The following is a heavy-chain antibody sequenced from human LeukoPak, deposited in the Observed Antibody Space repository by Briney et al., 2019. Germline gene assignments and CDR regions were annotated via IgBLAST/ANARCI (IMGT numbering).Heavy chain of an antibody. CDR1: GYPFTGYY. D-gene: IGHD3-22*01. V-gene: IGHV1-2*06. CDR2: INPNSGGT. CDR3: AVDSSGYYGEFDY. Sequence: ASVKVSCKASGYPFTGYYMHWVRQAPGQGLEWMGRINPNSGGTNYAQKFQGRVTMTRDTSISTAYMELSRLRSDDTAVYYCAVDSSGYYGEFDYWGQGTLVTVSS. J-gene: IGHJ4*02.